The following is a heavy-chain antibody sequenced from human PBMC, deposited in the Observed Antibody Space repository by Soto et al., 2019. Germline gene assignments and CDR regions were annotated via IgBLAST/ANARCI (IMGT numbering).Heavy chain of an antibody. D-gene: IGHD6-19*01. CDR2: INPSGGST. J-gene: IGHJ3*02. CDR3: ARDSAVAGTQAGIENDAFDI. Sequence: ASVKVSCKASGXTFTSYYMHWVRQAPGQGLEWMGIINPSGGSTSYAQKFQGRVTMTRDTSTSTVYMELSSLRSEDTAVYYCARDSAVAGTQAGIENDAFDIWGQGTMVTVSS. CDR1: GXTFTSYY. V-gene: IGHV1-46*01.